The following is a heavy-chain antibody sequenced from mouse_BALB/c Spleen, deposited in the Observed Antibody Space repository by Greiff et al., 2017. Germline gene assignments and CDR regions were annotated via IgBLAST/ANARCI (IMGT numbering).Heavy chain of an antibody. J-gene: IGHJ2*01. CDR1: GYTFTDYW. CDR3: ARRGYYYFDY. Sequence: QVQLQQPGAELVMPGASVKMSCKASGYTFTDYWMHWVKQRPGQGLEWIGAIDTSDSYTSYNQKFKGKATLTVDESSSTAYMQLSSLTSEDSAVYYCARRGYYYFDYWGQGTTLTVSS. V-gene: IGHV1-69*01. CDR2: IDTSDSYT. D-gene: IGHD2-3*01.